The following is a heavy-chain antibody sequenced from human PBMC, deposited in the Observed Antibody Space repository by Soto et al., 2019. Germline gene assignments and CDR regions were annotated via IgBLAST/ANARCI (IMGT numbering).Heavy chain of an antibody. J-gene: IGHJ6*02. Sequence: PXATLSLTFSVSGGSISNYYWRWIRQPPGKGLEWIGHIYYSGSTNYNPSLKSRVTISVDTSKNQFSLKLSSVTAADTAMYYCARGIMRGGMDVWGQGTTVTVSS. CDR1: GGSISNYY. CDR2: IYYSGST. CDR3: ARGIMRGGMDV. D-gene: IGHD3-16*01. V-gene: IGHV4-59*01.